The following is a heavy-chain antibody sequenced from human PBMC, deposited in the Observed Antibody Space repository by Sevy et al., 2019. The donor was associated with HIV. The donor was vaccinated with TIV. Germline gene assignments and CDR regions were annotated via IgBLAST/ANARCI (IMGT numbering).Heavy chain of an antibody. CDR1: GFSFSRHG. CDR3: ANSRGRYEGSSWLYYYYIMDV. CDR2: ISDDGSDK. J-gene: IGHJ6*02. D-gene: IGHD6-13*01. Sequence: GGSLRLSCVADGFSFSRHGMHWARQAPGKGLEWVVVISDDGSDKEYAESVKGRFTVSRDNSKDTVYLQMNRLRLDDTAVYYCANSRGRYEGSSWLYYYYIMDVWGQGTTVTVSS. V-gene: IGHV3-30*18.